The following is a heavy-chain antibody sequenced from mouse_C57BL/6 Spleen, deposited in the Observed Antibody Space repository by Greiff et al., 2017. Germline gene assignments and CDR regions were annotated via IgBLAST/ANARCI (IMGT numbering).Heavy chain of an antibody. CDR1: GFNIKDDY. V-gene: IGHV14-4*01. J-gene: IGHJ2*01. CDR3: TTGDYYGSSHFDY. Sequence: VQLQQSGAELVRPGASVKLSCTASGFNIKDDYMHWVKQRPEQGLEWIGWIDPENGDTEYASKFQGKATITADTSSNTAYLQLSSLTSEDTAVXYCTTGDYYGSSHFDYWGQGTTLTVSS. CDR2: IDPENGDT. D-gene: IGHD1-1*01.